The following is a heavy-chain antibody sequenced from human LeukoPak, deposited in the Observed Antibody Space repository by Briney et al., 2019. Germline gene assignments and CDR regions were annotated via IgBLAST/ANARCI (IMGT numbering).Heavy chain of an antibody. J-gene: IGHJ4*02. CDR3: ATAAGYCSGGSCYQYDY. CDR2: FDPEDGET. D-gene: IGHD2-15*01. CDR1: GYTLTELS. Sequence: ASVKVPCKVSGYTLTELSMHWVRQAPGKGLEWMGGFDPEDGETIYVQKFQGRVTMTEDTSTDTAYMELSSLRSEDTAVYYCATAAGYCSGGSCYQYDYWGQGTLVTVSS. V-gene: IGHV1-24*01.